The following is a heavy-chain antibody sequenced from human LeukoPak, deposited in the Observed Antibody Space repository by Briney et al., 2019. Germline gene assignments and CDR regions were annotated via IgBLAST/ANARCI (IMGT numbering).Heavy chain of an antibody. CDR3: AREGKGSSGHHYFDY. Sequence: GGSLRLSCAASGFTFSSYSINWVRQAPGKGLEWVSLISSSSDYIYYADSVKGRFTISRDNAKNSLYLQMNSLRAEGTAVYYCAREGKGSSGHHYFDYWGQGTLVTVSS. J-gene: IGHJ4*02. CDR1: GFTFSSYS. D-gene: IGHD3-22*01. V-gene: IGHV3-21*01. CDR2: ISSSSDYI.